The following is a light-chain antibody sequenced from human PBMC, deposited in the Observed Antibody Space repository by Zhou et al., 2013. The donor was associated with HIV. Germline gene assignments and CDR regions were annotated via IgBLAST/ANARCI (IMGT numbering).Light chain of an antibody. CDR1: QSISTY. Sequence: DIQMTQSPSSLSASVGDRVTITCRASQSISTYLNWYQQKPRKAPKLLIYAASNLQSGVPSRFSGSGSGTDFTLTISSLQPDDFATYFCQQSYGTPTFGQGTKVEIK. J-gene: IGKJ1*01. CDR3: QQSYGTPT. CDR2: AAS. V-gene: IGKV1-39*01.